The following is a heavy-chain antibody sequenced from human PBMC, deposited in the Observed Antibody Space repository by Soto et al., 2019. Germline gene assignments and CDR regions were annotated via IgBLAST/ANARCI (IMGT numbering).Heavy chain of an antibody. V-gene: IGHV5-10-1*01. CDR1: GYSFTSYW. D-gene: IGHD3-10*01. Sequence: GESLKISCKGSGYSFTSYWISWVRQMPGKGLEWMGRIDPSDSYTNYSPSFQGHVTISADKSISIAYLQWSSLKASDTAMYYCATSQYYYGSGSFPNYGMDVWGQGTTVTVSS. CDR2: IDPSDSYT. J-gene: IGHJ6*02. CDR3: ATSQYYYGSGSFPNYGMDV.